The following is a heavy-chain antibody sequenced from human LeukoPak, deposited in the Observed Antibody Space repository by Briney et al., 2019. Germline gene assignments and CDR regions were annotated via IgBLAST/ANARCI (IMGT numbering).Heavy chain of an antibody. V-gene: IGHV4-34*01. Sequence: SETLSLTCAVYGGSFSGYYWSWIRQPPGKGLEWIGEIYHSGSTNYNPSLKSRVTISVDKSKNQFSLTLSSVTAADTAVYYCARDQNAFDIWGQGTMVTVSS. CDR1: GGSFSGYY. CDR2: IYHSGST. CDR3: ARDQNAFDI. J-gene: IGHJ3*02.